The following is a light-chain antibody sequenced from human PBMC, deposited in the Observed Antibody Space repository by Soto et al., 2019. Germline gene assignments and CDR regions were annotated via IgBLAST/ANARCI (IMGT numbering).Light chain of an antibody. Sequence: EIVLTQSPGTLSLSPGERATLSCRASQSINSRYLAWYQQKPGQAPSLLIDGASSRATGIPDRFSSSGSGTDFTLTSSRLSAEDFALYYCKQFGSSPGFTFGPGTKVDIK. V-gene: IGKV3-20*01. CDR2: GAS. CDR3: KQFGSSPGFT. J-gene: IGKJ3*01. CDR1: QSINSRY.